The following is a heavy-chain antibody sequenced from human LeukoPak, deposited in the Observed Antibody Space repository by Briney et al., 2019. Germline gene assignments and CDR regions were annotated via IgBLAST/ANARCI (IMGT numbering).Heavy chain of an antibody. CDR1: GFTFSSYW. J-gene: IGHJ4*02. V-gene: IGHV3-74*01. Sequence: GGSLRLSCAASGFTFSSYWMHWVRQAPGKGLVWVSHINSDGSSTSYADSVKGRFTISRDNAKKSLYLQMNSLRAEDTAIYYCVGNYYDSSGLDYWGQGTLVTVSS. D-gene: IGHD3-22*01. CDR2: INSDGSST. CDR3: VGNYYDSSGLDY.